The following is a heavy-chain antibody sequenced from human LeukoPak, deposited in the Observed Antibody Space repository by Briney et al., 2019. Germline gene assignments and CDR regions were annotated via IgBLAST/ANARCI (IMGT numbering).Heavy chain of an antibody. Sequence: ASVKVSCKASGYTFTGYYMHWVRQAPGQGLEWMGWINPNSGGTNCAQKFQGRVTMTRDTSISTAYMELSRLRSDDTAVYYCARAPVGYCTNGVCYRGYYYYYMDVWGKGTTVTVSS. CDR1: GYTFTGYY. CDR3: ARAPVGYCTNGVCYRGYYYYYMDV. V-gene: IGHV1-2*02. J-gene: IGHJ6*03. D-gene: IGHD2-8*01. CDR2: INPNSGGT.